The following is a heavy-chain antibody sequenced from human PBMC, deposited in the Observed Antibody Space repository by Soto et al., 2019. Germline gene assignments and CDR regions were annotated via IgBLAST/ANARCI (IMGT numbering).Heavy chain of an antibody. Sequence: SASISLAFTACGDCVSSSSYYWCWIRHPAGKGLEWIGSIYYSGSTYYNPSLKSRVTISVDTSKNQFSLKLSSVTAADTAVYYCSRPQVVATIGGYGMEVWGQGTTVTVSS. CDR1: GDCVSSSSYY. D-gene: IGHD5-12*01. V-gene: IGHV4-39*01. J-gene: IGHJ6*02. CDR2: IYYSGST. CDR3: SRPQVVATIGGYGMEV.